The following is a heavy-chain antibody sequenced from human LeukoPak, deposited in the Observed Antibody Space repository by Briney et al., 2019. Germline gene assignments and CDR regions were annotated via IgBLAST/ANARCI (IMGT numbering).Heavy chain of an antibody. J-gene: IGHJ4*02. CDR3: ARSRDWYVDY. Sequence: GGSLRLSCAASGFAFNIYSINWVRQAPGKGLEWIAYITSDTHTIKYADSVKGRFTISRDNAENSLFLQMNSLRAEDTAIYYCARSRDWYVDYWGQGSLVTVSS. CDR2: ITSDTHTI. V-gene: IGHV3-48*01. CDR1: GFAFNIYS. D-gene: IGHD3-9*01.